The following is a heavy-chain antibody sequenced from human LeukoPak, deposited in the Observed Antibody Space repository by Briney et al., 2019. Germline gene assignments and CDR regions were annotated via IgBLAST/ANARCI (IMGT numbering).Heavy chain of an antibody. CDR1: GGSLSSYY. V-gene: IGHV4-59*01. CDR2: IYYSGST. D-gene: IGHD1-1*01. Sequence: SETLSLTCTVSGGSLSSYYWSWIRQPPGKGLEWIGYIYYSGSTNYNPSLKSRVTISVDTSKNQFSLKLSSVTAADTAVYYCARGARGQLASYYYYYMDVWGKGTTVTVSS. CDR3: ARGARGQLASYYYYYMDV. J-gene: IGHJ6*03.